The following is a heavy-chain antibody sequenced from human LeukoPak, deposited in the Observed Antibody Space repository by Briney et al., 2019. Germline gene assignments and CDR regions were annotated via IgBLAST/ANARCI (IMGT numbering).Heavy chain of an antibody. V-gene: IGHV4-4*02. CDR2: IYHSGST. D-gene: IGHD3-16*01. J-gene: IGHJ6*02. CDR1: GGSICRSNW. Sequence: PSGTLSLTCAVSGGSICRSNWWGWVRPPPGKGLDWIGEIYHSGSTNYNPSLKSRVTISVDKSKNQLSLKLSSVTAADTAVYYCASLPYGGGYYYYGMDVWGQGTTVTVSS. CDR3: ASLPYGGGYYYYGMDV.